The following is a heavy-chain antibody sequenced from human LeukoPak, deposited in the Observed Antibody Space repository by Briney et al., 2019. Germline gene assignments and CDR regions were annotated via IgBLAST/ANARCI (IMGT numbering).Heavy chain of an antibody. D-gene: IGHD2/OR15-2a*01. J-gene: IGHJ4*02. Sequence: SETLSLTCIVSGGSISSGYYWGWIRQPPGKGLEWIGSIYHSGSTYYNPSLKSRVTISVDTSKNQFSLKLSSVTAADTAVYYCAVRGETTSVGPRPIDYWGQGTLVTVSS. CDR2: IYHSGST. CDR3: AVRGETTSVGPRPIDY. CDR1: GGSISSGYY. V-gene: IGHV4-38-2*02.